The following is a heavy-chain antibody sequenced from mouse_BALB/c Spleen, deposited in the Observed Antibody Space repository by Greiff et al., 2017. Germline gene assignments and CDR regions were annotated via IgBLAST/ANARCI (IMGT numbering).Heavy chain of an antibody. Sequence: EVKVVESGGGLVKPGGSLKLSCAASGFTFSSYTMSWVRQPPEKGLEWVATISSGGSYTYYPDSVKGRVTISRDNAKSTLYLQMSSLKSEDTAMYYWTRDDGSSYVDYWGQGTTLTVSS. CDR2: ISSGGSYT. CDR3: TRDDGSSYVDY. CDR1: GFTFSSYT. D-gene: IGHD1-1*01. J-gene: IGHJ2*01. V-gene: IGHV5-6-4*01.